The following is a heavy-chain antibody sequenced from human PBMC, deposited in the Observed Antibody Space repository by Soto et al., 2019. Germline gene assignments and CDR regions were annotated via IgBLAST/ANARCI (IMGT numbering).Heavy chain of an antibody. D-gene: IGHD2-21*02. CDR1: GGSISSYD. J-gene: IGHJ4*01. CDR3: ARHNRVTGRQFSFDS. Sequence: PSETLSLTSTVSGGSISSYDGSWVRQPPGKGLEWIGYIYSSGSTNYNPSLKSRVTLSVDTSKNQFSMKLTSVTAADTAVYYCARHNRVTGRQFSFDSWGQGTLVTVSS. V-gene: IGHV4-59*08. CDR2: IYSSGST.